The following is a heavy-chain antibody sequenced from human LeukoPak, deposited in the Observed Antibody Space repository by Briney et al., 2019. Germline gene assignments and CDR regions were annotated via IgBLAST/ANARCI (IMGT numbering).Heavy chain of an antibody. CDR3: AQQVGYCSSGSCYFTY. V-gene: IGHV3-23*01. J-gene: IGHJ1*01. D-gene: IGHD2-15*01. Sequence: SGGSLRLSCAASGFNFSSYSMNWVRQAPGKGLEWVSAISNTGGSTYYADSVKGRFTISRDKSKNTLSLQMNSLRAEDTAVYYCAQQVGYCSSGSCYFTYWGQGTLVTVSS. CDR2: ISNTGGST. CDR1: GFNFSSYS.